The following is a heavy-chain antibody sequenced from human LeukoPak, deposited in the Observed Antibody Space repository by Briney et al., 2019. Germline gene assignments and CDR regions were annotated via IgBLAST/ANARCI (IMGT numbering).Heavy chain of an antibody. J-gene: IGHJ3*02. CDR2: ILYDGSKK. V-gene: IGHV3-30*04. CDR3: ARDREECSTTSQGCFDI. CDR1: GFTFSAYA. D-gene: IGHD2-2*01. Sequence: GKSLRLSCAASGFTFSAYAMHWVRQAPGKGLEWVASILYDGSKKYYADSVKGRFSIYRDNSNYTLYLQMNSLRVEDTALYYCARDREECSTTSQGCFDIWGQGTMVTVSS.